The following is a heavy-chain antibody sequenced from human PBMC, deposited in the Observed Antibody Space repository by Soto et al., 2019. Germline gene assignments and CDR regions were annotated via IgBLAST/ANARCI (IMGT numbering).Heavy chain of an antibody. CDR2: IYYSGST. Sequence: PSETLSLTCTVSGGSISSYYWSWIRQPPGKGLEWIGYIYYSGSTNYNPSLKSRVTISVDTSKNQFSLKLSSVTAADTAVYFFCGIQFAESWCYGEFDYWGQGALVTVSS. CDR1: GGSISSYY. V-gene: IGHV4-59*01. D-gene: IGHD2-8*01. J-gene: IGHJ4*02. CDR3: CGIQFAESWCYGEFDY.